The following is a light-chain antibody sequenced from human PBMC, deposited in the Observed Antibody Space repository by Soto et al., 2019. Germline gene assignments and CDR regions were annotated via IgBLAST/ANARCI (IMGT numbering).Light chain of an antibody. J-gene: IGLJ3*02. CDR1: NIGRKS. CDR3: LVCDCSSDHRV. V-gene: IGLV3-21*02. Sequence: SYELTQPPSVSVAPGQTARITCGGNNIGRKSVHWYQQKPGQAPVLVVYDDSDRPSRIPERFSGYNSGNTATLSISRVEARDEADYYCLVCDCSSDHRVFGGGTKVTVL. CDR2: DDS.